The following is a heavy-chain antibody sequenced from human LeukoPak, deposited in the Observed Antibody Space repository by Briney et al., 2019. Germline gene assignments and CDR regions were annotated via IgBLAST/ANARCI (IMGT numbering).Heavy chain of an antibody. V-gene: IGHV3-48*03. J-gene: IGHJ4*01. CDR1: GFTFSSYE. CDR2: IGTSGSTK. D-gene: IGHD7-27*01. Sequence: PGGSLRLSCAASGFTFSSYEMNWVRQAPGKGLQWVSSIGTSGSTKYADSVKGRFTISRDNAKNSLYLQMNSLRAEDTAVYYCASEKAKSGDSFDYWGHGTLVTVSS. CDR3: ASEKAKSGDSFDY.